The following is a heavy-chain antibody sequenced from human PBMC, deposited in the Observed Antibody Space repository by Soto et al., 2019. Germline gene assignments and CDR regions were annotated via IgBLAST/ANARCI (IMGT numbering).Heavy chain of an antibody. D-gene: IGHD6-6*01. CDR2: ISAYNGNT. J-gene: IGHJ4*02. Sequence: ASVKVSCKASGYTFTSYGISWVRQAPGQGLEWMGWISAYNGNTNYAQKLKGKVTMTTDTSTSTAYMELRSLISDDTAVYYCARVHSSSSLVPNFDYWGQGTLVTVSS. CDR1: GYTFTSYG. V-gene: IGHV1-18*01. CDR3: ARVHSSSSLVPNFDY.